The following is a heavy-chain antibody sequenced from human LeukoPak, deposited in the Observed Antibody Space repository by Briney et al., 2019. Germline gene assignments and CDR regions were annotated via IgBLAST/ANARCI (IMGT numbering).Heavy chain of an antibody. Sequence: GGSLRLSCAASGFTFSSYAMSWVRQAPGKGLEWVSAISGSGGSTYYADSVKGRFTISRDNSKNTLYLQMNSLRAEDTAVYYCARDRSIGSGWYGEDYWGQGTLVTVSP. D-gene: IGHD6-19*01. CDR2: ISGSGGST. CDR1: GFTFSSYA. V-gene: IGHV3-23*01. CDR3: ARDRSIGSGWYGEDY. J-gene: IGHJ4*02.